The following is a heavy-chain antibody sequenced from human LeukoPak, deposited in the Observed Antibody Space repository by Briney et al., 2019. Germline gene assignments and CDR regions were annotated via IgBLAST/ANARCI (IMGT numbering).Heavy chain of an antibody. Sequence: ASVKVSCKASGYTFTSYDINWVRQATGQGLEWMGWMNPNSGNTGYAQKFQGRVTTTRNTSISTAYMELSSLRSEDTAVYYCARGRLWGGWPYWYFDLWGRGTLVTVSS. CDR2: MNPNSGNT. V-gene: IGHV1-8*03. CDR1: GYTFTSYD. D-gene: IGHD6-19*01. CDR3: ARGRLWGGWPYWYFDL. J-gene: IGHJ2*01.